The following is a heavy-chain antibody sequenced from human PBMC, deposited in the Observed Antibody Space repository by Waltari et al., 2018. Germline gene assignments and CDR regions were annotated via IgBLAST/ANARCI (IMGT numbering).Heavy chain of an antibody. CDR1: GYSFTSYA. V-gene: IGHV1-3*01. CDR3: ASGTVTTTCLY. Sequence: QVQLVQSGAEVKKPGASVKVSCKASGYSFTSYAMHWVRQAPGQRLEWMGWINAGNGNTKYSQKFQGRVTITRDTSASTAYMEMSSLRSEDTAVYYCASGTVTTTCLYWGQGTLVTVSS. D-gene: IGHD4-17*01. CDR2: INAGNGNT. J-gene: IGHJ4*02.